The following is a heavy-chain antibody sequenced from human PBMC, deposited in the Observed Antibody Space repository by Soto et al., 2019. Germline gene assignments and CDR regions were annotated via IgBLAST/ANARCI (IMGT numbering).Heavy chain of an antibody. D-gene: IGHD6-19*01. CDR2: ISYDGSNK. V-gene: IGHV3-30*18. Sequence: GGPLRLSCAASGFTFSSYGMHWVRQAPGKGLEWVAVISYDGSNKYYADSVKGRFTISRDNSKNTLYLQMNSLRAEDTTVYYCAKDDLGYSSGWYPRSPIYYYMDVWGKGTTVTVSS. J-gene: IGHJ6*03. CDR3: AKDDLGYSSGWYPRSPIYYYMDV. CDR1: GFTFSSYG.